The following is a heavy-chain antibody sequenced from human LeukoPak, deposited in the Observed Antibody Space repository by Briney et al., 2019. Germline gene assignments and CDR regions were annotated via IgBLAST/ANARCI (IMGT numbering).Heavy chain of an antibody. CDR3: ARAQDPFGEGPNWFDP. Sequence: PGGSLRLSCAASGFTVSSNYMSWVRQAPGKGLEWVSVIYSGGSTYYADSVKGRFTISRDNSKNTLYLQMNGLRAEDTAVYYCARAQDPFGEGPNWFDPWGQGTLVTVSS. J-gene: IGHJ5*02. CDR2: IYSGGST. V-gene: IGHV3-53*01. D-gene: IGHD3-10*01. CDR1: GFTVSSNY.